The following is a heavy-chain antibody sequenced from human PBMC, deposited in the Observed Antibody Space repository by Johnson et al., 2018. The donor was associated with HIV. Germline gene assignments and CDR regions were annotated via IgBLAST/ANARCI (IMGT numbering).Heavy chain of an antibody. D-gene: IGHD3-16*01. V-gene: IGHV3-66*01. Sequence: VQLVESGGGLVQPGGSLRLSCAASGFTDSSNYMTWVRQAPGKGLEWVSVIYSGGNTYYADSVQGRFTISRANSKNTLKLQMNSLRAEDTAVYFCSREGGPPKLAFDIGGQGTMVTVSS. CDR1: GFTDSSNY. CDR2: IYSGGNT. CDR3: SREGGPPKLAFDI. J-gene: IGHJ3*02.